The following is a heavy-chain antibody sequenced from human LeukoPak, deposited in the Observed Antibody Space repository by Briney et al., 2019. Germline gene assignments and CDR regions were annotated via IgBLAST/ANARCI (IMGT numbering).Heavy chain of an antibody. J-gene: IGHJ6*03. CDR3: ARAQGYYDFWSGYWSNYYYYMDV. Sequence: ASVKVSCKASGYTFTSYGISWVRQAPGQGLEWMGWISAYNGNTNYAQKLQGRVTMTTDTSTSTAYMELRSLRSDDTAVYYCARAQGYYDFWSGYWSNYYYYMDVWGKGTTVTVSS. CDR2: ISAYNGNT. V-gene: IGHV1-18*01. CDR1: GYTFTSYG. D-gene: IGHD3-3*01.